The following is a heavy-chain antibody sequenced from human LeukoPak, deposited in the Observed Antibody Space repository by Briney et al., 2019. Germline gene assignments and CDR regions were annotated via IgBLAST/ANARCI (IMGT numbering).Heavy chain of an antibody. CDR1: GFTFSNYA. CDR3: TKSTFGVVTGV. CDR2: ISGSSSSA. V-gene: IGHV3-23*01. Sequence: PGGSLRLSCAASGFTFSNYAMTWVRQPPGKGLQWVSSISGSSSSADYADFVKGRFTISRDNSKNTLYLQMTSLRVEDTAVYYCTKSTFGVVTGVWGQGTLVAVSS. D-gene: IGHD3-3*01. J-gene: IGHJ4*02.